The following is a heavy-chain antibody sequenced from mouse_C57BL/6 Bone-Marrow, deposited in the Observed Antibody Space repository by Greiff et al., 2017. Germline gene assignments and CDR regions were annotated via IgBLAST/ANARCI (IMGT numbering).Heavy chain of an antibody. CDR2: ISYSGST. Sequence: EVQLQESGPGLAKPSQTLSLTCSVTGYSITSDYWNWIRKFPGNKLEYMGYISYSGSTYYNPSLKSRISITRDTSKNQYYLQLNSVTTEDTATYYCARSPIYYYGSSYFYYFDYWGQGTTLTVSS. J-gene: IGHJ2*01. V-gene: IGHV3-8*01. CDR3: ARSPIYYYGSSYFYYFDY. CDR1: GYSITSDY. D-gene: IGHD1-1*01.